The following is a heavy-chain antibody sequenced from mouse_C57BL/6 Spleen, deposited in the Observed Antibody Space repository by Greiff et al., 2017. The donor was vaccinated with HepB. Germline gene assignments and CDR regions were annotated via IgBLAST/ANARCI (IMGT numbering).Heavy chain of an antibody. Sequence: QVHVKQSGAELARPGASVKLSCKASGYTFTSYWMHWVKQRPGQGLEWIGEIDPSDSYTNYNQKFKGKSTLTVDKSSSTAYMQLSSLTSEDSAVYYCARSPYYGSSYDYWGQGTTLTVSS. CDR2: IDPSDSYT. V-gene: IGHV1-69*01. CDR1: GYTFTSYW. CDR3: ARSPYYGSSYDY. J-gene: IGHJ2*01. D-gene: IGHD1-1*01.